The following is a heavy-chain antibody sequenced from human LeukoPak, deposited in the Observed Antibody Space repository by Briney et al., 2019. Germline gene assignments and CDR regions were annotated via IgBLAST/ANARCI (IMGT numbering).Heavy chain of an antibody. CDR3: ARARGGRRDGYKDY. CDR1: GFTFSSYA. V-gene: IGHV3-64*01. J-gene: IGHJ4*02. Sequence: GRSLRLSCAASGFTFSSYAMHWVRQAPGKGLEYVSAISSNGGSTYYANSVKGRFTISRDNSKNTLYLQMGSLRAEDMAVYYCARARGGRRDGYKDYWGQGTLVTVSS. CDR2: ISSNGGST. D-gene: IGHD5-24*01.